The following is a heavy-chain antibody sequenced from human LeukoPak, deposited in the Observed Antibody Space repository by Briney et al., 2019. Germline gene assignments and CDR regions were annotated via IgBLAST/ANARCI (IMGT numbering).Heavy chain of an antibody. V-gene: IGHV5-51*01. Sequence: GESLKISCKGSGYSFTSYWIGWVRPMPGKGLEWMGSIYPGDSDTRYSPSFQGQVTISADKSISTAYLQWSSLKASATAMYYCARHDMLTFGGVIVFWGQGTLVTVSS. D-gene: IGHD3-16*02. CDR3: ARHDMLTFGGVIVF. J-gene: IGHJ4*02. CDR2: IYPGDSDT. CDR1: GYSFTSYW.